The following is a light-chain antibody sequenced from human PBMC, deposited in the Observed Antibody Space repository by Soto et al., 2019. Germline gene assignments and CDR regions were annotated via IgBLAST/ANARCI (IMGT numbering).Light chain of an antibody. CDR3: QQYTGPPTT. V-gene: IGKV3-20*01. CDR1: QSVSSRY. CDR2: GAS. Sequence: EFTQSPGTLSLSPGERATLACRASQSVSSRYLAWYEQKPGQAPRVVIYGASSRATGIPDRFSGSGAGTDFTLTISRLEPEDSAVYFCQQYTGPPTTFGQGTRLEIK. J-gene: IGKJ5*01.